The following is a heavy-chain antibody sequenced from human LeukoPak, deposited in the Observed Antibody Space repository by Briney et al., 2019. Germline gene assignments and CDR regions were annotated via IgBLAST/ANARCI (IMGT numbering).Heavy chain of an antibody. Sequence: GGSLTLPCTVSGLTFSDHYMDWLRQAPGKGLEWVGRSRNRANSYSTEYAASVKGRFSISRDNSKNSVYLQMNSLKTEDTAVYYCARGGYYGRSGNFQNAFDIWGQGTMVIVSS. J-gene: IGHJ3*02. CDR2: SRNRANSYST. CDR3: ARGGYYGRSGNFQNAFDI. D-gene: IGHD3-22*01. V-gene: IGHV3-72*01. CDR1: GLTFSDHY.